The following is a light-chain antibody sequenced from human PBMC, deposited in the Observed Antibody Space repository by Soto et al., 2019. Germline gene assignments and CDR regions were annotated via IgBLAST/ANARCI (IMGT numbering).Light chain of an antibody. Sequence: QSVLTQPPSASGTPGQTVTISCFGGSSNIGNNSVNWYQQFPGTAPKVLIYSNIQRPSGVTDRFFGSKSGTSASLAISGLRSEDEADYYCATWDDSLNGVVFGGGTKLTVL. J-gene: IGLJ2*01. CDR3: ATWDDSLNGVV. CDR2: SNI. CDR1: SSNIGNNS. V-gene: IGLV1-44*01.